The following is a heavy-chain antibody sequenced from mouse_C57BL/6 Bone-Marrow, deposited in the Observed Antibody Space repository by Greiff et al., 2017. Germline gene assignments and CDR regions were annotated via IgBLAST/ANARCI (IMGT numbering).Heavy chain of an antibody. V-gene: IGHV14-4*01. Sequence: VQLQQSGAELVRPGASVKLSCTASGFNIKDDYMHWVKQRPEQGLEWIGWIDPENGDTESASKFQGKATITADTSSNTAYLQLSSLTSEDTAVYYCTTWGSSFYFDYWGQGTTLTVSS. CDR1: GFNIKDDY. CDR2: IDPENGDT. J-gene: IGHJ2*01. CDR3: TTWGSSFYFDY. D-gene: IGHD1-1*01.